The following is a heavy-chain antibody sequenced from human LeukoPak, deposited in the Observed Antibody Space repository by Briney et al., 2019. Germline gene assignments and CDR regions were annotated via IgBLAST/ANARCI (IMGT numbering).Heavy chain of an antibody. D-gene: IGHD6-13*01. J-gene: IGHJ5*01. CDR1: GVSISSYY. CDR3: ARHISSRYWFDS. V-gene: IGHV4-59*01. CDR2: IYYSGST. Sequence: SETLSLTCTVSGVSISSYYCTWIRQAPGKGLEWIGYIYYSGSTNYNPSLKSRVTISADTSKNQFSLRLTTVTAADTAVYYCARHISSRYWFDSWGQGTLVTVSS.